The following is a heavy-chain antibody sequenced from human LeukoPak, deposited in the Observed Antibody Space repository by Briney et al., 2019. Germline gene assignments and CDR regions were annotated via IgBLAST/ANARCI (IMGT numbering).Heavy chain of an antibody. V-gene: IGHV3-11*06. CDR3: ARGLYSSGWYGWDY. Sequence: AGSLRFSCAASGFTCSDYYMSWIRQAPGMGLEGVSFISSSSSYTNYAVSVKGRFTISRDNAKNSLYLQMNSLRAEDTAVYYCARGLYSSGWYGWDYWGQGTLVTVSS. CDR1: GFTCSDYY. CDR2: ISSSSSYT. D-gene: IGHD6-19*01. J-gene: IGHJ4*02.